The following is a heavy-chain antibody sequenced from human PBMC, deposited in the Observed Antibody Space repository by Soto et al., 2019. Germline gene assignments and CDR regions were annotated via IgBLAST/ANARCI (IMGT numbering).Heavy chain of an antibody. Sequence: QVQLVESGGGVVQPGRSLRLSCAASEFTFSSYAMHWVRQAPGKGLEWVAVISYDGSNKYYADSVKGRFTISRDNSKNTLYLQMNSLRAEDTAVYYCARGISLTMIDYYFDYRGQGTLVTVSS. D-gene: IGHD3-22*01. CDR3: ARGISLTMIDYYFDY. V-gene: IGHV3-30-3*01. J-gene: IGHJ4*02. CDR1: EFTFSSYA. CDR2: ISYDGSNK.